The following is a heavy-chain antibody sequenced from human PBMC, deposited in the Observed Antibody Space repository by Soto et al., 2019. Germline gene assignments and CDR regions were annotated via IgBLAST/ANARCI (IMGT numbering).Heavy chain of an antibody. CDR1: GGSISSGGYS. J-gene: IGHJ4*02. CDR3: ARVPNY. V-gene: IGHV4-30-2*01. Sequence: QLQLQESGSGLVKPSQTLSLTCAVSGGSISSGGYSWSWIRQPPGKGLEWIGYIYHSGRTYGNPALQRRVTITVDRSKNQSSLKLSSLTAAATAVYYCARVPNYGGQGTLVTVPS. CDR2: IYHSGRT.